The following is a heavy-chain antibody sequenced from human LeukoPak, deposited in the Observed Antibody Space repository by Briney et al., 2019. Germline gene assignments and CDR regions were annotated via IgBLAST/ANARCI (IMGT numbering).Heavy chain of an antibody. V-gene: IGHV3-7*01. CDR3: ARDKMTGDSYFDY. J-gene: IGHJ4*02. CDR1: GFTFSSYA. Sequence: GGFLRLSCVASGFTFSSYAMSWVRQAPGKGLEWVAHIKQGGSEKNYVDSVKGRFTISRDNAKNSLLLQMDGLRAEDTAVYYCARDKMTGDSYFDYWGQGILVTVSS. CDR2: IKQGGSEK. D-gene: IGHD7-27*01.